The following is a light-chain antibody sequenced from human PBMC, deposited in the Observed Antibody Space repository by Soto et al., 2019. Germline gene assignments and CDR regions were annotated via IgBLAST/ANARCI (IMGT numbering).Light chain of an antibody. V-gene: IGKV1-8*01. Sequence: IQMTQSPSSLSASTGDRVTITCRASQGISSYLAWYQQKPGKAPKLLIYAASTLQSGVPSRFSGSGSGTDFTLTITCLQSEDFATYYCQQYYSYPVFGGGTKV. CDR3: QQYYSYPV. J-gene: IGKJ4*01. CDR2: AAS. CDR1: QGISSY.